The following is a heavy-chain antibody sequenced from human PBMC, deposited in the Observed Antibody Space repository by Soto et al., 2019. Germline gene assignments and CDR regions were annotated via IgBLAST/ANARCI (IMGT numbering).Heavy chain of an antibody. J-gene: IGHJ3*01. CDR3: ANRQSVSYYAAFDV. V-gene: IGHV3-23*01. CDR1: GVTFSTYP. Sequence: EAQLLESGGGLAQPGGTLRLSCAASGVTFSTYPMAWVRQAPGEGLDWVSTIHGSGETAYYADSVNGRFTISRDNSKNTVYLQLDSRRAEDTAIYYCANRQSVSYYAAFDVWGQGTVVTVSS. CDR2: IHGSGETA. D-gene: IGHD1-26*01.